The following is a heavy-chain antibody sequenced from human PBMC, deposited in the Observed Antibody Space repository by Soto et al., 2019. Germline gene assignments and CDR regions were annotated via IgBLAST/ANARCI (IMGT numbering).Heavy chain of an antibody. CDR3: ASVRGGYYYAMDV. J-gene: IGHJ6*02. CDR2: IYHSGST. CDR1: GGSISSSNW. Sequence: ASETLSLTCAVSGGSISSSNWWGWGRQPPGKGLEWIGEIYHSGSTNYNPSLKSRVTISVDKSKNQFSLKLSSVTAADTAVYYCASVRGGYYYAMDVWGQGTTVTVSS. V-gene: IGHV4-4*02. D-gene: IGHD3-10*02.